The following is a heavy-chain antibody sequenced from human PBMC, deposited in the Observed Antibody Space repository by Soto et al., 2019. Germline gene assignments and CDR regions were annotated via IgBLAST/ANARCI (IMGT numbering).Heavy chain of an antibody. CDR3: AITYCRDNSCPRDFDF. V-gene: IGHV1-69*02. D-gene: IGHD2-21*01. J-gene: IGHJ4*02. Sequence: QVQVVQSGAEVKKPESSVKVSCKPSGGTFNTYTVNWVRLAPGHGLEWMGRFIPILDIANYAQKFQDRVTITADRSTFTAYMELNSLTSDDTAVYYCAITYCRDNSCPRDFDFWSPGTRVTVSS. CDR2: FIPILDIA. CDR1: GGTFNTYT.